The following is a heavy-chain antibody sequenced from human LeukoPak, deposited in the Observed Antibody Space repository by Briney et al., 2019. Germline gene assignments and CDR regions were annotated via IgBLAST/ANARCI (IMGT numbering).Heavy chain of an antibody. CDR1: GFTFSSYA. Sequence: GGSLRLSCAASGFTFSSYAMSWVRQAPGKGLEWVAIMEEHGSEIFYVDSVKGRFIISRDNAKNSLYLQMNSLRAEDTAVYYCAELGITMIGGVWGKGTTVTISS. V-gene: IGHV3-7*01. D-gene: IGHD3-10*02. CDR2: MEEHGSEI. CDR3: AELGITMIGGV. J-gene: IGHJ6*04.